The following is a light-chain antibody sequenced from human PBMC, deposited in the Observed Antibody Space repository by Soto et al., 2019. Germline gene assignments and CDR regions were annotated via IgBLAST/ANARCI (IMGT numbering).Light chain of an antibody. J-gene: IGKJ5*01. CDR2: AAS. Sequence: EIVLTQSPGTLSLSPGERATLSCRASQSVSSSHLAWHQHKPGQAPRLLIYAASSRATGSPDRFSGGGSGTDFTLTISRLEPEDFAVYYWQQYGYSPITFGQGTRLEIK. V-gene: IGKV3-20*01. CDR1: QSVSSSH. CDR3: QQYGYSPIT.